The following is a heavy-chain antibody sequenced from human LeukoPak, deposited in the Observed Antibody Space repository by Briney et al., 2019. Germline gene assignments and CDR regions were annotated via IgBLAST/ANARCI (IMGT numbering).Heavy chain of an antibody. Sequence: PGGSLRLSCAASGFTFDDYAMHWVRHAPGKGLEWVSSISWNSGSIGYADSVKGRFTISRDNAKNSLYLQMNSLRAEDTALYYCAKDWDYSSSYFDYWGQGTLVTVSS. CDR1: GFTFDDYA. J-gene: IGHJ4*02. D-gene: IGHD6-6*01. CDR2: ISWNSGSI. V-gene: IGHV3-9*01. CDR3: AKDWDYSSSYFDY.